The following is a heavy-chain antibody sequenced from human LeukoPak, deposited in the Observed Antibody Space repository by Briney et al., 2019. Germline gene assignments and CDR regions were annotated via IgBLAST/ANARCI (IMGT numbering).Heavy chain of an antibody. V-gene: IGHV3-30*02. CDR1: GFIFSNFG. J-gene: IGHJ4*02. Sequence: GGSLRLSCAASGFIFSNFGMHWVRQAPGKGLEWVAFIRYDGSNKYYADSVKGRFTISRDNSKNTLYLQMNSLRAEDTAVYYCAKEPTGTTGTTFDYWGQGTLVTVSS. D-gene: IGHD1-7*01. CDR2: IRYDGSNK. CDR3: AKEPTGTTGTTFDY.